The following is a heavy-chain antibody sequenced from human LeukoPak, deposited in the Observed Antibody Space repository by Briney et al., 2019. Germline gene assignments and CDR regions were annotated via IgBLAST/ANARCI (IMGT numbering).Heavy chain of an antibody. V-gene: IGHV1-2*02. J-gene: IGHJ4*02. Sequence: ASVKVSCKASGYTFTGYNMHWVRQAPGQGLEWMGWINPNSRGTKYAQKFQGRVTMTRDTSISTAYMELTRLRSDDTAVYYCARVDDILTGHLDYWGQGTLVTVSS. CDR3: ARVDDILTGHLDY. CDR2: INPNSRGT. CDR1: GYTFTGYN. D-gene: IGHD3-9*01.